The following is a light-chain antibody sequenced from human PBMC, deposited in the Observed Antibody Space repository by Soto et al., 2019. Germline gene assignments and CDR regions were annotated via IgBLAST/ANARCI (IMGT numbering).Light chain of an antibody. Sequence: QSALTQPASVSGSPGQSITISCTGTSSDVGGYNYVSWYQQHPGKAPKLMIYDVNNRPSGVSNRFSGSKSGNTASLTISGLQAKDEADYYCSSYTSSSTLIFGTGTKVTVL. V-gene: IGLV2-14*01. CDR3: SSYTSSSTLI. CDR1: SSDVGGYNY. CDR2: DVN. J-gene: IGLJ1*01.